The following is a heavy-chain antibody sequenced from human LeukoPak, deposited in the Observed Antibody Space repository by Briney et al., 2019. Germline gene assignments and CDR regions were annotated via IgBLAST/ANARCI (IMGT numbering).Heavy chain of an antibody. CDR1: GFTFSSYG. Sequence: GRSLRLSCAASGFTFSSYGMHWVRQAPGKGLEWVAVISYDGSNKYYADSVKGRFTISRDNSKNTLYLQMNSLRAEDTAVYYCAGPNWFDPWGQGTLVTVSS. J-gene: IGHJ5*02. CDR3: AGPNWFDP. CDR2: ISYDGSNK. V-gene: IGHV3-30*03.